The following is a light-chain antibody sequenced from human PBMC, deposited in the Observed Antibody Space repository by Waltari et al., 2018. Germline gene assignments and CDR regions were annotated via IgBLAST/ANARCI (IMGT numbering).Light chain of an antibody. CDR2: DVS. V-gene: IGLV2-14*03. CDR1: SSDVGGYNY. J-gene: IGLJ2*01. CDR3: SSYTSSSTPVV. Sequence: QSALTQPAPVSGSPGQSITISCPGTSSDVGGYNYVSWYQHNPGKAPKLMIYDVSNRPSGVSNRFSGSKSGNTASLTISGLQAEDEADYYCSSYTSSSTPVVFGGGTKLTVL.